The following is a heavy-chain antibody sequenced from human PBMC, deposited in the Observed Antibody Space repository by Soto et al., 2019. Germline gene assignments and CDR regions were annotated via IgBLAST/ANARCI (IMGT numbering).Heavy chain of an antibody. Sequence: QITLKESGPTLVKPTQTLTLTCTFSGFSLTTSGVGVGWIRQPPGKALEWLALIYWDDDKRYSPSLKSRLTISKNTSKNQVALTITNMDPADTATYFGAHMTTTATWWLDPLGQVTLVAVSS. J-gene: IGHJ5*02. CDR2: IYWDDDK. CDR1: GFSLTTSGVG. CDR3: AHMTTTATWWLDP. V-gene: IGHV2-5*02. D-gene: IGHD4-17*01.